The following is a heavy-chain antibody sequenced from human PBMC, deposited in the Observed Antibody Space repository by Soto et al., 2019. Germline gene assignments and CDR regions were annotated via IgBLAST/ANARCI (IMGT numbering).Heavy chain of an antibody. D-gene: IGHD5-18*01. CDR3: ARDRIGAMDHYYYSGMDV. CDR1: GFTVSSNY. J-gene: IGHJ6*02. CDR2: IYSGGST. Sequence: PGGSLRLSCAASGFTVSSNYMSWVRQAPGKGLEWVSVIYSGGSTYYADSVKGRFTISRDNSKNTLYLQMNSLRAEDTAVYYCARDRIGAMDHYYYSGMDVWGQGTTVTVSS. V-gene: IGHV3-53*01.